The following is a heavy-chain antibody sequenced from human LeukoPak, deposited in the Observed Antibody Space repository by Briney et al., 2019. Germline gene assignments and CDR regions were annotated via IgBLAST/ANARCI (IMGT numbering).Heavy chain of an antibody. Sequence: SDTLSLTCTVSGASISSYYWSWIRQPPGRGLEWIGYIYTSETTNFNPALSSRVTISIDTSKNQVSLRLSSVTAADTALYYCARHRSPSSLSFFDIWGQGMLVIVSS. J-gene: IGHJ4*02. CDR1: GASISSYY. D-gene: IGHD2-2*01. V-gene: IGHV4-4*09. CDR2: IYTSETT. CDR3: ARHRSPSSLSFFDI.